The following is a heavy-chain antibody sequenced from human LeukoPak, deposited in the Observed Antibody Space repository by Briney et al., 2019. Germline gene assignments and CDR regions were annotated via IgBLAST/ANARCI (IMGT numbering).Heavy chain of an antibody. Sequence: PGGSLRLSCAASGCYFNTEWMTWVRQAPGKGLEWVANINQDGSEKYYVDSVKGRFTISRDNAKSSLYLEMSGLRDEDTAVYYCADPPSDYWGQGTLVAVSS. CDR1: GCYFNTEW. J-gene: IGHJ4*02. CDR3: ADPPSDY. V-gene: IGHV3-7*01. CDR2: INQDGSEK.